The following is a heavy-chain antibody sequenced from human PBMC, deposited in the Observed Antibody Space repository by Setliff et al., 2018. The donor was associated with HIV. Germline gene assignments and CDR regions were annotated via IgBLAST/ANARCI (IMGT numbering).Heavy chain of an antibody. CDR2: IYTSGST. CDR3: ARGARLLAGYSDRWDYYYMAV. Sequence: PSETLSLTCTVSGGSISGGVHYWSCIRQHPGKGLEWIGYIYTSGSTNYNPSLKSRVTISVDTSKKQFSLQLSSVTAADTAVYYCARGARLLAGYSDRWDYYYMAVWGKGTTVTVSS. V-gene: IGHV4-61*08. J-gene: IGHJ6*03. CDR1: GGSISGGVHY. D-gene: IGHD6-13*01.